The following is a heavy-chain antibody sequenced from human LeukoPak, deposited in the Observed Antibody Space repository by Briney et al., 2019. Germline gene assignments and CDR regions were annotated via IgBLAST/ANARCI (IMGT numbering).Heavy chain of an antibody. J-gene: IGHJ4*02. V-gene: IGHV1-2*02. Sequence: ASVKVSCKASGYTFTGYYMHWVRQAPGQGLEWRGWINPNSGGTNYAQKFQGRVTMTRDTSISTAYMELSRLRSDDTAVYYCARDISRKNYYGSGSYYNAMSYWGQGTLVTVSS. CDR1: GYTFTGYY. CDR3: ARDISRKNYYGSGSYYNAMSY. D-gene: IGHD3-10*01. CDR2: INPNSGGT.